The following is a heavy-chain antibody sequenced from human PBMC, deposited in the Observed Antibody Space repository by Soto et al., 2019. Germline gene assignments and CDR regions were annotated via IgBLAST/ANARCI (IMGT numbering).Heavy chain of an antibody. CDR3: ATCPPRTRWDYYYYYMDV. CDR1: GFTFSDYY. V-gene: IGHV3-11*01. Sequence: GGSLRLSCAASGFTFSDYYMSWIRQAPGKGLEWVSYISSSGSTIYYADSVKGRFTISRDNAKNSLYLQMNSLRAEDTAVYYCATCPPRTRWDYYYYYMDVWGKGTTVTVSS. CDR2: ISSSGSTI. J-gene: IGHJ6*03. D-gene: IGHD1-1*01.